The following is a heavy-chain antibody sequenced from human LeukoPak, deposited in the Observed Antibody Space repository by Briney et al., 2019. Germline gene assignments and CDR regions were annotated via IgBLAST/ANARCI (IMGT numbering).Heavy chain of an antibody. CDR1: GFTFSSAW. D-gene: IGHD3-22*01. CDR3: TPGWGSSGYYSY. Sequence: GGSLRLSCAASGFTFSSAWMSWVRQAPGKGLEWVGRIKRKTDGATTDYAAPVRGRFTISRDDLKNTVYLQMNSLKTEDTAVYYCTPGWGSSGYYSYWGQGILVTVSS. V-gene: IGHV3-15*01. CDR2: IKRKTDGATT. J-gene: IGHJ4*02.